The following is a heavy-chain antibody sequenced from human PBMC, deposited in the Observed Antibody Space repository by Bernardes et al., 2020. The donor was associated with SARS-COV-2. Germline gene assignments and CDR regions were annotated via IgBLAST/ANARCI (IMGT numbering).Heavy chain of an antibody. Sequence: GSLRLSSAASGFTFSSYAMSWVRQAPGKGLEWVSAISGSGGSTYYADSVKGRFTISRDNSKNTLYLQMNSLRAEDTAVYYCAKVVRGVIIPIFDSWGQGTLVTVSS. D-gene: IGHD3-10*01. V-gene: IGHV3-23*01. CDR2: ISGSGGST. CDR3: AKVVRGVIIPIFDS. J-gene: IGHJ4*02. CDR1: GFTFSSYA.